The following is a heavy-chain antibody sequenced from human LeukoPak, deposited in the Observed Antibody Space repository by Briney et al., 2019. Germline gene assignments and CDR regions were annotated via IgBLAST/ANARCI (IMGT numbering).Heavy chain of an antibody. CDR2: ISSAGTTI. CDR3: ARDVREDLAAAGDFDS. CDR1: GFTFSRYE. Sequence: GGSLRLSCSASGFTFSRYEMNWVRQAPGKGLEWVSYISSAGTTIYYAGSVKGRFTVSRDNAKNLLFLQMNSLRAEDTGVYYCARDVREDLAAAGDFDSWGQGTQVTVS. J-gene: IGHJ4*02. D-gene: IGHD6-13*01. V-gene: IGHV3-48*03.